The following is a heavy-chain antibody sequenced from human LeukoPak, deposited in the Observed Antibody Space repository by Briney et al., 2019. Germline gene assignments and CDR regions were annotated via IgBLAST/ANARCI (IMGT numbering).Heavy chain of an antibody. CDR2: ISYDGSNK. J-gene: IGHJ4*02. CDR3: AKDRSYGYGLFDY. V-gene: IGHV3-30*04. D-gene: IGHD5-18*01. CDR1: GFTFSSYA. Sequence: PGGSLRLSCAASGFTFSSYAMHWVRQAPGKGLEWVAVISYDGSNKYYADSVKGRFTISRDNSKNTLYLQMNSLRAEDTAVYYCAKDRSYGYGLFDYWGQGTLVIVSS.